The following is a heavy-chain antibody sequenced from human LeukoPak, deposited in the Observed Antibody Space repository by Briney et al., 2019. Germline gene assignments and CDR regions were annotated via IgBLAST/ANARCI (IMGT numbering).Heavy chain of an antibody. CDR3: ARDESSSWSLYNWFDP. Sequence: VASVKVSCKASGGTFSSYTISWVRQAPGQGLEWMGRIIPILGIANYAQKFQGRVTITADKSTSTAHMELSSLRSEDTAVYYCARDESSSWSLYNWFDPWGQGTLVTVSS. CDR2: IIPILGIA. J-gene: IGHJ5*02. D-gene: IGHD6-13*01. V-gene: IGHV1-69*04. CDR1: GGTFSSYT.